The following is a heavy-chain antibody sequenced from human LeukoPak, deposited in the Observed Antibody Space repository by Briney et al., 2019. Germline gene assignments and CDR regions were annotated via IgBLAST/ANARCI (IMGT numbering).Heavy chain of an antibody. V-gene: IGHV4-30-2*02. Sequence: SETQSLTCAVSGASISSGGYSWSWIRQPPGKGLEWIGHIYHSGSTYYNPSLKSRVTISVDTSKNQFSLKLSSVTAADTAVYYCARSEVLLWFGELRPDAFDIWGQETTLTASS. CDR2: IYHSGST. J-gene: IGHJ3*02. CDR1: GASISSGGYS. CDR3: ARSEVLLWFGELRPDAFDI. D-gene: IGHD3-10*01.